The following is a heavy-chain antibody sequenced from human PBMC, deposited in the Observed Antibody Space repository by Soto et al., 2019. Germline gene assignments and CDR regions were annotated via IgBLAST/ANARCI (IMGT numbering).Heavy chain of an antibody. CDR2: INPNSGGT. D-gene: IGHD6-19*01. CDR1: GYTFTGYY. V-gene: IGHV1-2*04. J-gene: IGHJ3*02. CDR3: ARARGRQWLVLGAFDI. Sequence: ASVKVSCKASGYTFTGYYMHWVRQAPGQGLEWMGWINPNSGGTNYAQKFQGWVTMTRDTSISTAYMELSRLRSDDTAVYYCARARGRQWLVLGAFDIWGQGTMVTVSS.